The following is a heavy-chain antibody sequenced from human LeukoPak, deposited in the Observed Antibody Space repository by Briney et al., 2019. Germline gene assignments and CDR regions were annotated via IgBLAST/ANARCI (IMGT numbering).Heavy chain of an antibody. CDR2: ISGSGGST. Sequence: GGSLRLSCAASGFTFANYAMSWVRQGPGKGLEWVSTISGSGGSTYYADSVKGRFTISRDNSKNTLFLQMNSLRADDTAVYFCAKHQKSIAATGYDYWGQGTLVTVSS. J-gene: IGHJ4*02. D-gene: IGHD6-13*01. CDR3: AKHQKSIAATGYDY. CDR1: GFTFANYA. V-gene: IGHV3-23*01.